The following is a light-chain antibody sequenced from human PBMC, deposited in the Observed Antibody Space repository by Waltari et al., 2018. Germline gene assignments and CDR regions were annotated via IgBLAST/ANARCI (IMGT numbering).Light chain of an antibody. Sequence: DIQMTQSPSTLSASVGDRVTITGRASQSIGSWLAWYQQKPGKAPTLLIYEATSLESGVPSRFSASGSWTEFTLTISSLQPDDFATYYCQRYNSYPITFGPGTKVDI. J-gene: IGKJ3*01. V-gene: IGKV1-5*03. CDR1: QSIGSW. CDR2: EAT. CDR3: QRYNSYPIT.